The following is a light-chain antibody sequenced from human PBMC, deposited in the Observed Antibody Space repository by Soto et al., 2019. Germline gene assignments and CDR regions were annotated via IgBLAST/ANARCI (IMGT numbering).Light chain of an antibody. CDR2: GAS. J-gene: IGKJ2*01. CDR3: HQRSDWPIT. CDR1: QNVSSN. V-gene: IGKV3-15*01. Sequence: EIVMTQSPATLSVSPGERATLSCRASQNVSSNLAWYQQKPGQAPRLLIYGASTRATGIPARFSGSGSGTEFTLTISSLQSEDFAVYYCHQRSDWPITFGQGTKLQ.